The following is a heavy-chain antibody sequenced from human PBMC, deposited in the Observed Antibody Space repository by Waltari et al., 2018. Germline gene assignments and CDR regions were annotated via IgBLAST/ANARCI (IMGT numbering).Heavy chain of an antibody. J-gene: IGHJ4*02. CDR2: INHSGST. CDR1: GGSFSGYY. V-gene: IGHV4-34*01. CDR3: ARHRIAAAAYFDY. D-gene: IGHD6-13*01. Sequence: QVQLQQWGAGLLKPSETLSLTCAVYGGSFSGYYWSWIRQPPGKGLEWIGEINHSGSTNDNPSLKSRVTISVDTSKNQFSRKLSSVTAADTAVYYCARHRIAAAAYFDYWGQGTLVTVSS.